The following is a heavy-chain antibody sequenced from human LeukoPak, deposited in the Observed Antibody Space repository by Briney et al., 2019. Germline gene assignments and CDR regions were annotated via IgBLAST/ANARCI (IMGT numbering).Heavy chain of an antibody. D-gene: IGHD1-26*01. CDR2: FTSTSTYM. CDR1: GFPFSIFN. Sequence: PGGPLRLSCAASGFPFSIFNMNGAPRAPGKGLGGVASFTSTSTYMFYADSVRGRFTISRDNAANSLFLQMDSLRGEDTAVYYCARDPYSGAYGADYYYFMDVWGRGTTVTVSS. CDR3: ARDPYSGAYGADYYYFMDV. V-gene: IGHV3-21*01. J-gene: IGHJ6*03.